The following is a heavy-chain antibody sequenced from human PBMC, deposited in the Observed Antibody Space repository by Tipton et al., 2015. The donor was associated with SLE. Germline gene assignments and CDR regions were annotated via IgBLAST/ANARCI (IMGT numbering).Heavy chain of an antibody. D-gene: IGHD3-10*01. V-gene: IGHV4-39*07. CDR1: GGSLSTSNNY. CDR3: ARESTMVLGIIGFDY. J-gene: IGHJ4*02. CDR2: IYYSGRT. Sequence: TLSLTCTVSGGSLSTSNNYWDWIRQPPGKGLEWIGTIYYSGRTDYNPSLKSRVTMSVDTSMNQFSLRLRSATAAGTAVYYCARESTMVLGIIGFDYWGQGKLVTVSS.